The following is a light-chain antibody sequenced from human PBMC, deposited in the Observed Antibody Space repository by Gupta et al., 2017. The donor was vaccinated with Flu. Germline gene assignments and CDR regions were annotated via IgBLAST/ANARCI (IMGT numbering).Light chain of an antibody. CDR1: NIGNKI. V-gene: IGLV3-21*02. J-gene: IGLJ1*01. CDR2: DDS. Sequence: SSVLTHPPSLSVAPAQTATITCGGNNIGNKIVHWYQQKPGQAPVVVVFDDSDRPSRIPERFSGSYSGNAATLTINRVEAGDEADYYCQVWDSTSDHYVFGTGTKVTVL. CDR3: QVWDSTSDHYV.